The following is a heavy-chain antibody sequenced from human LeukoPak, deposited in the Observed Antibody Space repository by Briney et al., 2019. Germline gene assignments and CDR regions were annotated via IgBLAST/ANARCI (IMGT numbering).Heavy chain of an antibody. CDR2: INPNSGGT. V-gene: IGHV1-2*02. CDR1: GYTFTGYY. D-gene: IGHD3-22*01. J-gene: IGHJ4*02. Sequence: ASVKVSCKVSGYTFTGYYMHWVRQAPGQGLEWMGWINPNSGGTNYAQKFQGRVTMTRDTSISTAYMELSRLRSDDTAVYYCARAHFISPMTLDYWGQGTLVTVSS. CDR3: ARAHFISPMTLDY.